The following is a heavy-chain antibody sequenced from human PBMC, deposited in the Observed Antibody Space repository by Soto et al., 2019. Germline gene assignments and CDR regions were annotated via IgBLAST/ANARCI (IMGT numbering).Heavy chain of an antibody. CDR2: FIPILDMA. Sequence: QVQVVQSGAEVKKPESSVKVCCKPSGGTFNTYTVNWVRLATGHGLEWMGRFIPILDMANYAQKFQDRVTITADRSTFTAYMELNSLTSDDTAVYYCAITYCRDNSCPRDFDFWGPGTRLTVSS. D-gene: IGHD2-21*01. CDR1: GGTFNTYT. J-gene: IGHJ4*01. V-gene: IGHV1-69*02. CDR3: AITYCRDNSCPRDFDF.